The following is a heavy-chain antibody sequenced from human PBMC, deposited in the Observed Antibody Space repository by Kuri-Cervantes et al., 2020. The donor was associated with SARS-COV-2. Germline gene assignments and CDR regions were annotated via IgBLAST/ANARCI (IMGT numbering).Heavy chain of an antibody. V-gene: IGHV1-18*01. Sequence: ASVKVSCKASGYTFNSYGITWVRQAPGQGLEWMGWISAYNGNTNYAQKLQGRVTMTTDTSTSTAYMELSRLRSDDTAVYYCARGEDYYGSGKDYYYGMDVWGQGTTVTVSS. D-gene: IGHD3-10*01. CDR1: GYTFNSYG. CDR2: ISAYNGNT. J-gene: IGHJ6*02. CDR3: ARGEDYYGSGKDYYYGMDV.